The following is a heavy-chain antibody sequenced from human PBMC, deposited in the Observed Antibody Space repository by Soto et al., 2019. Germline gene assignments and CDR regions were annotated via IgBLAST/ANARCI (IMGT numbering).Heavy chain of an antibody. Sequence: QITLKESGPTLVRPTQTLTLTCTFSGFSLSTSGLGVGWIRQPPGKALEWLALIYWNDDRRYSPSLKARFTIPNDTSKNQVVLTMTNIAPVDTATYYCSHRPSGWYLFDYWGQGTLVNVSS. J-gene: IGHJ4*02. CDR2: IYWNDDR. V-gene: IGHV2-5*01. CDR3: SHRPSGWYLFDY. D-gene: IGHD6-19*01. CDR1: GFSLSTSGLG.